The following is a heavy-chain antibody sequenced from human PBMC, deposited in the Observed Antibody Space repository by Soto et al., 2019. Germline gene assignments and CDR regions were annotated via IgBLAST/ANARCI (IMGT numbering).Heavy chain of an antibody. Sequence: VGSLRLSGAASGFTFSGYWMYWVRQAPGKGLVWVSHITTAGTSITYADSVKGRFTISRDNAKSTLYLQMNSLRAEDTAVYYCARGGNYGMDVWGQGTTVTVSS. D-gene: IGHD3-16*01. J-gene: IGHJ6*02. CDR2: ITTAGTSI. V-gene: IGHV3-74*01. CDR3: ARGGNYGMDV. CDR1: GFTFSGYW.